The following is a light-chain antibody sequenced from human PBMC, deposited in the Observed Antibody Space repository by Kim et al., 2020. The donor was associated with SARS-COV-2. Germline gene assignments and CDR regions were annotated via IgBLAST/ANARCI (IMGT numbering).Light chain of an antibody. J-gene: IGKJ5*01. CDR3: QQYNNWIT. CDR2: VAS. V-gene: IGKV3-15*01. CDR1: QSISNN. Sequence: EIVMTQSPATLSVSPGERATLSCRASQSISNNLAWYQQKPGQAPRLLIYVASTRATDIPARFSGSGSGTEFTLTISSLQSEDFAVYYCQQYNNWITFGQGTRLEIK.